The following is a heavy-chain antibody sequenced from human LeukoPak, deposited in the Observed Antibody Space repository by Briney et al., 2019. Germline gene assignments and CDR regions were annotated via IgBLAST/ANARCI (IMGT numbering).Heavy chain of an antibody. J-gene: IGHJ4*02. V-gene: IGHV4-34*01. CDR2: INHSGTT. D-gene: IGHD3-10*01. Sequence: SETLSLTCAVYGGSFSGYYWSWIRQPPGKGLEWIGEINHSGTTYYNPSLESRVTISVDTSKNQFSLELSSVTAADTALYYCARGTGFGEPVDYWGQGTLVTVSS. CDR3: ARGTGFGEPVDY. CDR1: GGSFSGYY.